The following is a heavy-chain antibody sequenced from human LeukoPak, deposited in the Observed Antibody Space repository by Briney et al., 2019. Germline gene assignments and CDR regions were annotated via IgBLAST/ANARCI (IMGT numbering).Heavy chain of an antibody. V-gene: IGHV3-48*01. J-gene: IGHJ6*03. CDR3: ARGSFWSGYTLGYYYYYYMDV. D-gene: IGHD3-3*01. CDR2: ISSSSSTI. Sequence: GGSLRLSCAASGFTFSSYSMNWVRQAPGKGLEWVSYISSSSSTIYYADSVKGRFTISRDNAKNSLYLQMNSLRAEDTAVYYCARGSFWSGYTLGYYYYYYMDVWGKGTTVTVSS. CDR1: GFTFSSYS.